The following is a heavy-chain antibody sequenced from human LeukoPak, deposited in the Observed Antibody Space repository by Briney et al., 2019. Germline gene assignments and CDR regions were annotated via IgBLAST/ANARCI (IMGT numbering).Heavy chain of an antibody. J-gene: IGHJ6*03. CDR1: GYTFTGDY. CDR2: INPNSGGT. Sequence: VASVKLSCKASGYTFTGDYMNWGREAPGHGLERRGWINPNSGGTNYAQQVQGRVTMTRDTSISTAYMELSRLRSDDTAVYYWARDRYDFWSGYPRGYYYYYMDVWGKGTTVTVSS. V-gene: IGHV1-2*02. CDR3: ARDRYDFWSGYPRGYYYYYMDV. D-gene: IGHD3-3*01.